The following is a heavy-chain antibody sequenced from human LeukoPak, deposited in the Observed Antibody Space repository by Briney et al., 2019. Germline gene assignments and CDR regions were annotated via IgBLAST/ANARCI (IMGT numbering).Heavy chain of an antibody. V-gene: IGHV3-23*01. J-gene: IGHJ3*02. CDR2: ISGSGGST. CDR1: GFTFSSYS. Sequence: PGGSLRLSCAASGFTFSSYSMNWVRQAPGKGLEWVSAISGSGGSTYYADSVKGRFTISRDNSKNTLYLQMNSLRAEDTAVYYCAKPSYGGDAFDIWGQGTMVTVSS. CDR3: AKPSYGGDAFDI. D-gene: IGHD5-18*01.